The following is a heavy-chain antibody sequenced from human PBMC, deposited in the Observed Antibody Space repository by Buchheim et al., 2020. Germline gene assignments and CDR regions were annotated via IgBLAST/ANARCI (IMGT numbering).Heavy chain of an antibody. J-gene: IGHJ6*02. CDR3: ARVGGFPDV. D-gene: IGHD6-25*01. V-gene: IGHV3-30*04. CDR1: GFTFSSYA. Sequence: QVQLVESGGGVVQPGRSLRLSCAASGFTFSSYAMHWVRQAPGKGLEWVAVISYDGSNKYYADSVKGRFTISRDNSKNTLYLQMNSLRAEDTAVYYCARVGGFPDVWGQGTT. CDR2: ISYDGSNK.